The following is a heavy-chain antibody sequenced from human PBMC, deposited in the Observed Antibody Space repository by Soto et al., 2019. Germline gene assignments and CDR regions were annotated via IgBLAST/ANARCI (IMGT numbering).Heavy chain of an antibody. J-gene: IGHJ4*02. CDR3: ARGRYSGYDWGY. Sequence: SETLSLTCTVSGGSISSSSYYWGWIRQPPGKGLEWIGSIYYSGTTNYNPSLKSRVTISVDTSRNQFSLQLTSVTAADTAVYYCARGRYSGYDWGYWGQGTLVTVSS. D-gene: IGHD5-12*01. CDR2: IYYSGTT. V-gene: IGHV4-39*07. CDR1: GGSISSSSYY.